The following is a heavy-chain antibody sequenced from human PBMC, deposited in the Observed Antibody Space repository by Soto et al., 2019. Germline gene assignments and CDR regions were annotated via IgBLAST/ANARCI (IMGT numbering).Heavy chain of an antibody. CDR3: ARVAGIAARTTDY. D-gene: IGHD6-6*01. CDR1: GYTFTSYD. J-gene: IGHJ4*02. CDR2: INPSGGST. Sequence: AASVKVSCKASGYTFTSYDMHWVLQAPGQGLEWMGIINPSGGSTSYAQKFQGRVTMTRDTSTSTVYMELSSLRSEDTAVYYCARVAGIAARTTDYWGQGTLVTVSS. V-gene: IGHV1-46*01.